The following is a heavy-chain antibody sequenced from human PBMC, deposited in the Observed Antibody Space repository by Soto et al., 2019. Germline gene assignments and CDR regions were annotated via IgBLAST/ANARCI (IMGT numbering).Heavy chain of an antibody. Sequence: GGSLRLSCAASGFTFSSYSMNWVRQAPGKGLEWVSSISSSSSYIYYADSVKGRFTISRDNAKNSLYLQMNSLRAEDTAVYYCARDHDPSNWFDPWGQGTLVTVSS. CDR1: GFTFSSYS. CDR2: ISSSSSYI. CDR3: ARDHDPSNWFDP. V-gene: IGHV3-21*01. J-gene: IGHJ5*02.